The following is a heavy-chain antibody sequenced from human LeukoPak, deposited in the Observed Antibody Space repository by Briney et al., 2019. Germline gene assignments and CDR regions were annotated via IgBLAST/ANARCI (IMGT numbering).Heavy chain of an antibody. D-gene: IGHD2-2*01. CDR3: ARVKVVPAATIPVDY. J-gene: IGHJ4*02. Sequence: ASVKVSCKASGYTFTSYGISWVRQAPGQGLEWMVWISAYNGNTNYAQKLQGRVTMTTDTSTSTAYMELRSLRSDDTAVYYCARVKVVPAATIPVDYWGQGTLVTVSS. CDR1: GYTFTSYG. V-gene: IGHV1-18*01. CDR2: ISAYNGNT.